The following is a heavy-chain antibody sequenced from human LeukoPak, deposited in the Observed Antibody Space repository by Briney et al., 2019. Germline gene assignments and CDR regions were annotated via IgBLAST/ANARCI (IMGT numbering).Heavy chain of an antibody. Sequence: ASVKVSCKASGYTFTSYDINWVRQATGQGLEWMGWMNPNRGNTGYAQKFQGRVTMTRNTSISTAYMELSSLRSEDTAVYYCARGLGSSYYYYYYYMDVWGKGTTVTVSS. V-gene: IGHV1-8*01. CDR3: ARGLGSSYYYYYYYMDV. D-gene: IGHD3-10*01. CDR1: GYTFTSYD. J-gene: IGHJ6*03. CDR2: MNPNRGNT.